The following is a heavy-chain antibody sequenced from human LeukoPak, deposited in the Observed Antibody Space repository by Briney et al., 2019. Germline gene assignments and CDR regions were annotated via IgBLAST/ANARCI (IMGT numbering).Heavy chain of an antibody. J-gene: IGHJ4*02. CDR1: GGSIGSGYY. CDR2: IYHSGST. V-gene: IGHV4-38-2*02. CDR3: ARDKYTTSPGASSEFDY. D-gene: IGHD2-2*02. Sequence: SETLSLTCTVSGGSIGSGYYWAWIRQPPGKGLEWIGSIYHSGSTYYNPSLKSRVTISVDRSRNQFSLKMTSVTAADTAVFYCARDKYTTSPGASSEFDYWGQGTLVIVSS.